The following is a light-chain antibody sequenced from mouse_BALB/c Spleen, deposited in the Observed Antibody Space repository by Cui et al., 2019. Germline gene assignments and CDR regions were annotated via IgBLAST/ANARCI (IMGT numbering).Light chain of an antibody. CDR2: RTG. Sequence: ENVLTQSPAIMAASLGQKVTMTCSASSSVSSSYLHRFQQKPGASPKPMIHRTGNLACGGPARFSGSGYGTSYSLTISSVEAEDDATYYCQQWSGYPFTFGSGTKLEIK. V-gene: IGKV4-58*01. J-gene: IGKJ4*01. CDR3: QQWSGYPFT. CDR1: SSVSSSY.